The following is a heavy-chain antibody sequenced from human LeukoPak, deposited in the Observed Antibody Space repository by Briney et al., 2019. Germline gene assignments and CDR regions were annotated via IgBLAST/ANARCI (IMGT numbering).Heavy chain of an antibody. CDR2: ISSSSSYI. CDR3: ARGLRGSGSYYIHYYYYYYMDV. Sequence: GGSLRLSCAASKFSFSSYSINWVRQAPGKGLEWVSFISSSSSYIYYADSVKGRFTISRDNAKNSLYLQMNSLRAEDTAVYYCARGLRGSGSYYIHYYYYYYMDVWGKGTTVTISS. V-gene: IGHV3-21*01. D-gene: IGHD3-10*01. J-gene: IGHJ6*03. CDR1: KFSFSSYS.